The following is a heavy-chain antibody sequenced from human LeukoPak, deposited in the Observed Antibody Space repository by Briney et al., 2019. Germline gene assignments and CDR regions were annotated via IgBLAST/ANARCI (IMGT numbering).Heavy chain of an antibody. V-gene: IGHV4-31*03. Sequence: KPSQTLSLTCTVSGGSISRGGDYCTWIRQHPGKGLEWIGNTYYGGNTYYNPSLKSRGTISIDTSKSQFSLKLTSVTAADTALYYCARPLLQEDVDAFDIWGQGKMVTVSS. CDR3: ARPLLQEDVDAFDI. J-gene: IGHJ3*02. D-gene: IGHD2-15*01. CDR1: GGSISRGGDY. CDR2: TYYGGNT.